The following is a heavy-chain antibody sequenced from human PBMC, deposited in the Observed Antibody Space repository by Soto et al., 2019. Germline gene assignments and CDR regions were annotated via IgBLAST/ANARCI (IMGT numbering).Heavy chain of an antibody. CDR1: GFTFSSYA. Sequence: EVQLLESGGGLLQPGGSLRLSCAASGFTFSSYAMSWVRRAPGGGLEWVSGISGSGSRTSHADSVKGRFTISRDSSKNTLFMQMSSLRAEDTAVYYGAKGQGYYNSSDFDYWGQGTLVTVSS. CDR3: AKGQGYYNSSDFDY. J-gene: IGHJ4*02. D-gene: IGHD1-1*01. V-gene: IGHV3-23*01. CDR2: ISGSGSRT.